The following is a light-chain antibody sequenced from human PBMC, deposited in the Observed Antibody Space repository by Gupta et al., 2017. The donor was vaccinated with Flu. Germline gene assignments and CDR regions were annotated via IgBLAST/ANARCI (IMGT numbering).Light chain of an antibody. CDR1: SGHSSYA. Sequence: SGHSSYAIAWHQQQPEKGPRYLMKLNSDGSHSKGDGIPDRFSGSSSGAERYLTIFSLQSEDEADYYCQTWGTGIRVFGGGTKLTVL. CDR2: LNSDGSH. J-gene: IGLJ3*02. CDR3: QTWGTGIRV. V-gene: IGLV4-69*01.